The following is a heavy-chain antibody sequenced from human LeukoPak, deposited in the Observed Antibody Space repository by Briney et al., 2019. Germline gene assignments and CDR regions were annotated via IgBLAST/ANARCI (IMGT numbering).Heavy chain of an antibody. Sequence: SETLSLTCTVSGGSISSYYWSWIRQPPGKGLEWIGYIYYSGSTNYNPSLKSRVTISVDTSKNQFSLKLSSVTAADTAVYYCARAGEIAVAGRAFDYFDYWGQGTLVTVSS. CDR1: GGSISSYY. J-gene: IGHJ4*02. CDR3: ARAGEIAVAGRAFDYFDY. V-gene: IGHV4-59*12. CDR2: IYYSGST. D-gene: IGHD6-19*01.